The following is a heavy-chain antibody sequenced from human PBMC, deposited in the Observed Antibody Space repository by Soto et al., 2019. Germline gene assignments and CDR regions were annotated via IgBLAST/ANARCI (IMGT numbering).Heavy chain of an antibody. D-gene: IGHD2-21*02. CDR1: GASIRSTDYY. CDR3: VRTARQGAVAPHWFDR. CDR2: VYYTGST. V-gene: IGHV4-30-4*01. Sequence: SETLSITCTVSGASIRSTDYYWSWIRQAPGKGLEWIWYVYYTGSTYYNPSLMSRLTISVDTSKNQFSLKLTSVTAAETAVYYCVRTARQGAVAPHWFDRWGQGTQVTVSS. J-gene: IGHJ5*02.